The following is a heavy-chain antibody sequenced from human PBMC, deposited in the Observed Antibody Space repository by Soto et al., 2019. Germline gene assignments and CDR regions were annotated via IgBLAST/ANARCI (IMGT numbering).Heavy chain of an antibody. D-gene: IGHD6-13*01. V-gene: IGHV2-5*02. CDR3: ARSGYISSWTLGP. Sequence: QITLKESGPTLVKPTQTLTLTCTFSGFSLTTRALGVVWIRQPPGKALEWLALIYWDDDKRYNPSLMSRLTISQDPSKNEVVLTMANLDPVDTATFYCARSGYISSWTLGPWGQGTLVTVSS. CDR1: GFSLTTRALG. CDR2: IYWDDDK. J-gene: IGHJ5*02.